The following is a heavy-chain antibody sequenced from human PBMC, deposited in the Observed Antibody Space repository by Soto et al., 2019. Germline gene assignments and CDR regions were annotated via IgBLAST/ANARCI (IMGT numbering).Heavy chain of an antibody. CDR3: AKDDDTSSHFSLLDF. CDR2: TWSGGRGE. Sequence: QVQLVESGGGVVQPGTSLRLSCAASGFTFSHYGIHWVRQAPGKGLEWVALTWSGGRGENYADSVRGRFTVSRDKSKTTVYLQMNSLRVEDTAVYYCAKDDDTSSHFSLLDFRGQGTLVTVSS. CDR1: GFTFSHYG. V-gene: IGHV3-33*03. D-gene: IGHD3-22*01. J-gene: IGHJ4*02.